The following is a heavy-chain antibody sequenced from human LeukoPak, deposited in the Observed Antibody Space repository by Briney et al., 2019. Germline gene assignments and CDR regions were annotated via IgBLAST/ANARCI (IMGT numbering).Heavy chain of an antibody. Sequence: GGSLRLSCAASGFTFSSYAMSWVRQAPGKGLEWVGFIRSKAYGGTTEYAASVKGRFTISRDDSKSIAYLQMNSLKTEDTAVYYCTRVDYDILTGYLFDYWGQGTLVTVSS. CDR3: TRVDYDILTGYLFDY. CDR2: IRSKAYGGTT. V-gene: IGHV3-49*04. D-gene: IGHD3-9*01. J-gene: IGHJ4*02. CDR1: GFTFSSYA.